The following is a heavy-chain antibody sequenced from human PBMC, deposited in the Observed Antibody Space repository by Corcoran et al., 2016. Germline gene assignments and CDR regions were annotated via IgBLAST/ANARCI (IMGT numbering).Heavy chain of an antibody. J-gene: IGHJ3*02. CDR2: IYYSGST. Sequence: QVQLQESGPGLVKPSETLSLTCTVSGGCISSYYWSWIRQPPGKGLEWIGFIYYSGSTNYNPSLKSRVTISVYTSKNQFSLKLNSVTAADTAVYYCAREGLSELAQGAFDIWGQGTMVTVSS. D-gene: IGHD1-26*01. CDR3: AREGLSELAQGAFDI. V-gene: IGHV4-59*01. CDR1: GGCISSYY.